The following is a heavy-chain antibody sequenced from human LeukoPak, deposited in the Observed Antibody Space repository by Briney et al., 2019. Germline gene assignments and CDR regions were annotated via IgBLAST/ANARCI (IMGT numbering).Heavy chain of an antibody. Sequence: GGSLRLSCAASGFTFSSYSMNWVRQAPGKGLEWVSSISSSSSYIYYADSVKGRFTISRDNAKNSLFLQMNSLRVEDTAVYYCARDPASGYDTFDYWGQGTLVTVSS. J-gene: IGHJ4*02. CDR1: GFTFSSYS. CDR2: ISSSSSYI. V-gene: IGHV3-21*01. D-gene: IGHD5-12*01. CDR3: ARDPASGYDTFDY.